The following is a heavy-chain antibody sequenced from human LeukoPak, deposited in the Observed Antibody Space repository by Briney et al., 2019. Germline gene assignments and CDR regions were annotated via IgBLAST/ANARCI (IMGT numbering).Heavy chain of an antibody. CDR2: IYTSGST. V-gene: IGHV4-4*07. Sequence: SSETLSLTCTVSGGSISSYYWSWIRQPAGKGLEWIGRIYTSGSTNYNPSLKSRVTMSVDTSKNQFSLKLSSVTAADTAVYYRVLSTSRQDSLDYWGQGTLVTVSS. CDR3: VLSTSRQDSLDY. CDR1: GGSISSYY. J-gene: IGHJ4*02. D-gene: IGHD2-2*01.